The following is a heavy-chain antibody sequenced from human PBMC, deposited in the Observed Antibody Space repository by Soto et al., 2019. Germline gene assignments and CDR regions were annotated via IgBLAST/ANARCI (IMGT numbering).Heavy chain of an antibody. CDR2: TRDKLHSYTT. CDR3: TRGDNWNDGVLASDI. CDR1: GFTFSDHY. Sequence: EVQLVESGGGLVQPGGSLRLSCAASGFTFSDHYMDWVRQAPGKGLEWVGHTRDKLHSYTTEYASSVRGRFTISRDDSKSTLYLQMNGLKTDDTAVYYCTRGDNWNDGVLASDIWGQGTMVIVSS. D-gene: IGHD1-20*01. J-gene: IGHJ3*02. V-gene: IGHV3-72*01.